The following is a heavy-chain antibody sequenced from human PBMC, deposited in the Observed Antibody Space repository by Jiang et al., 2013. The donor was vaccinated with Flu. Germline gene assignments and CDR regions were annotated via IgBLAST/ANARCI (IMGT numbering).Heavy chain of an antibody. J-gene: IGHJ4*02. CDR3: ASGTCSGGSCYSGLLY. D-gene: IGHD2-15*01. V-gene: IGHV1-69*01. CDR2: IIPIFGTA. CDR1: GGTFSSYA. Sequence: VKKPGSSVKVSCKASGGTFSSYAISWVRQAPGQGLEWMGGIIPIFGTANYAQKFQGRVTITADESTSTAYMELSSLRSEDTAVYYCASGTCSGGSCYSGLLYWGQGTLVTVSS.